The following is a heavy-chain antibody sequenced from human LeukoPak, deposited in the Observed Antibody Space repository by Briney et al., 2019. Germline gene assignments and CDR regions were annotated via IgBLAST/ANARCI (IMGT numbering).Heavy chain of an antibody. D-gene: IGHD6-6*01. CDR2: IKQDGSEK. CDR3: ARDQGSSSDLGAFDI. Sequence: GGSLRLSCAASGFTFSSYWMSWVRQAPGKGLEWVANIKQDGSEKYYVDSVKGRFTISRDNAKNSLYLQMNSLRAEDTAVYYCARDQGSSSDLGAFDIWGQGTMVTVSS. V-gene: IGHV3-7*01. CDR1: GFTFSSYW. J-gene: IGHJ3*02.